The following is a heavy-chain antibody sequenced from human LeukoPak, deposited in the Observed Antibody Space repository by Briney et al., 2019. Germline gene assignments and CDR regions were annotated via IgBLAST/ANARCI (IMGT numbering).Heavy chain of an antibody. CDR2: IYYSGST. CDR3: ARADGSGSYYPSLIDY. Sequence: PSETLSLTCTVSGGSISSGDYYWSWIRQPPGKGLEWIGYIYYSGSTYYNPSLKSRVTISVDTSKNQFSLKLSSVTAADTAVYYCARADGSGSYYPSLIDYWGQGTLVTVSS. D-gene: IGHD3-10*01. J-gene: IGHJ4*02. V-gene: IGHV4-30-4*01. CDR1: GGSISSGDYY.